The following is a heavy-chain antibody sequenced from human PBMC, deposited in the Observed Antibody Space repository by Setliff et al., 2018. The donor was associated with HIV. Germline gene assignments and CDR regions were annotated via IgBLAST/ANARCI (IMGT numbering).Heavy chain of an antibody. Sequence: GGSLRLSCAASGFTVSRYYMSWVRQAPGKGLEWVSIIYSGGTTYYADSVKGRFIISRHNSNNTLYLQMNSLRAEDSAMYYCAKAGGGILYFYYMDVWGKGTTVTVSS. CDR1: GFTVSRYY. J-gene: IGHJ6*03. CDR3: AKAGGGILYFYYMDV. V-gene: IGHV3-53*04. D-gene: IGHD2-15*01. CDR2: IYSGGTT.